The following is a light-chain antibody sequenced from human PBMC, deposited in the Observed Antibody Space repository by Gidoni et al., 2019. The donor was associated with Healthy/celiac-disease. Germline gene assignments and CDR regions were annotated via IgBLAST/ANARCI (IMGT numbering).Light chain of an antibody. CDR2: EVS. V-gene: IGLV2-14*01. CDR3: SSYTRNSTLV. J-gene: IGLJ3*02. CDR1: SSDVGGYDY. Sequence: QSALTQSASVSGSPGQSITISCTGTSSDVGGYDYVSWYLQHPGKAPKLMIYEVSNRPSGISNRFSGSKSGNTASLTISGLQAEHEADYYCSSYTRNSTLVFGGGTKLTVL.